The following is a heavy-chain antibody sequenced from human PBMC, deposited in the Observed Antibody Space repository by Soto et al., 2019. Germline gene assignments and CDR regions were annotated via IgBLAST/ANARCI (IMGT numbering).Heavy chain of an antibody. CDR2: FDPEDGET. D-gene: IGHD3-3*01. CDR3: ATVLRFLEFGGMDV. CDR1: GYTLTELS. J-gene: IGHJ6*02. Sequence: GASVKVSCKVSGYTLTELSMHWVRQAPVKGLEWMGCFDPEDGETIYAQKFQGRVTMTEDTSTDTDYMELSSLRSEDTAVYYCATVLRFLEFGGMDVWGQGTTVNVSS. V-gene: IGHV1-24*01.